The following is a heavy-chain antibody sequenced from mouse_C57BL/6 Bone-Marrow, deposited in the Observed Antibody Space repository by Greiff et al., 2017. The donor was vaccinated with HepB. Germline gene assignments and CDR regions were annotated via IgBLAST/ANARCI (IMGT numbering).Heavy chain of an antibody. Sequence: VQLQQSGAELVRPGASVKLSCTASGFNIKDDYMHWVKQRPEQGLEWIGWIDPENGDTEYASKFQGKATITADTSSNTAYLQLSSLTSEDTAVYYCTRDYGSPWFAYWGQGTLVTVSA. V-gene: IGHV14-4*01. D-gene: IGHD1-1*01. J-gene: IGHJ3*01. CDR1: GFNIKDDY. CDR2: IDPENGDT. CDR3: TRDYGSPWFAY.